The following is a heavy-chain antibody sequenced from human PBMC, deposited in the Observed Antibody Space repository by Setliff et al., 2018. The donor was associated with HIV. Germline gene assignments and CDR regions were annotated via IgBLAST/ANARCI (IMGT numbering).Heavy chain of an antibody. J-gene: IGHJ4*02. D-gene: IGHD2-15*01. Sequence: SETLSLTCAVYGGSFSGYYWSWVRQPPGKGLEWIGEIHHSGSTNNNPSLKSRVTISLAASKNQFSLKLRSMTVADTAVYFCARGPVVGFDSWGQGTLVTVSS. CDR3: ARGPVVGFDS. V-gene: IGHV4-34*01. CDR1: GGSFSGYY. CDR2: IHHSGST.